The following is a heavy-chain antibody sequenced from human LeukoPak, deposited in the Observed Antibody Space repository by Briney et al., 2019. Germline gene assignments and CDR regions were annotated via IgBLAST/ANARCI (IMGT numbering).Heavy chain of an antibody. CDR3: ARRSVADFDY. V-gene: IGHV3-30-3*01. CDR1: GFSFRTYA. D-gene: IGHD5-12*01. CDR2: ISYDGNTR. Sequence: GRSLRLSCAASGFSFRTYAMHWVRQAPGKGLEWVATISYDGNTRYHADSVTGRITVSRDNSNNTLYLQMHSRRGEDTAVYFCARRSVADFDYWGQGTLVTVSS. J-gene: IGHJ4*02.